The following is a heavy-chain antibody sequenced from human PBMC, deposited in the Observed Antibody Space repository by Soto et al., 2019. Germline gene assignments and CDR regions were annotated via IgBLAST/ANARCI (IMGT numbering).Heavy chain of an antibody. D-gene: IGHD2-15*01. Sequence: ESGGGLVQPGGSLRLSCAASGFTFSSYAMSWVRQAPGKGLEWVSAISGSGGSTYYADSVKGRFTISRDNSKNTLYLQMNSLRAEDTAVYYCAKAGMVAGCSGGSCYPEYFQHWGQGTLVTVSS. V-gene: IGHV3-23*01. CDR3: AKAGMVAGCSGGSCYPEYFQH. CDR1: GFTFSSYA. CDR2: ISGSGGST. J-gene: IGHJ1*01.